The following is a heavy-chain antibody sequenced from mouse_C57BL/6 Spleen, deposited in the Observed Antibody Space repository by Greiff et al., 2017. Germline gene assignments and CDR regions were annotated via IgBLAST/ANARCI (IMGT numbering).Heavy chain of an antibody. CDR1: GYAFSSSW. Sequence: QVQLQQSGPELVKPGASVKISCKASGYAFSSSWMNWVKQRPGKGLEWIGRIYPGDGDTNSTGKFKGKATLTSDKASSTAYMQLRCLSSEDSAVYFCARGGGYYFDYWGQGTTLTVSS. CDR3: ARGGGYYFDY. CDR2: IYPGDGDT. J-gene: IGHJ2*01. V-gene: IGHV1-82*01.